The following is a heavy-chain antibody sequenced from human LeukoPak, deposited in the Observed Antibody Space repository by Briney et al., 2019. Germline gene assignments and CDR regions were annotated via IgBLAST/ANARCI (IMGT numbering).Heavy chain of an antibody. CDR1: GYSISSGYY. Sequence: PSETLSLTCAVSGYSISSGYYWGWIRQPPGKGLEWIGSIYHSGSTYYNPSLKSRVTISVDTSKNQFSLKLSSVTAADTAVYYCARVKYSSGWYFDYWGQGTLVIVSS. V-gene: IGHV4-38-2*01. D-gene: IGHD6-19*01. CDR2: IYHSGST. J-gene: IGHJ4*02. CDR3: ARVKYSSGWYFDY.